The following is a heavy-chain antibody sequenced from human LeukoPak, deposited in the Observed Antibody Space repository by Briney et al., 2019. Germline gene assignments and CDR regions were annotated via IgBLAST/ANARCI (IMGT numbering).Heavy chain of an antibody. CDR3: AKRGPGSPESGKYYFDY. V-gene: IGHV3-48*01. D-gene: IGHD3-10*01. CDR1: GFNFNSFG. J-gene: IGHJ4*02. Sequence: GGSLRLSCAASGFNFNSFGMNWVRQAPGKGLEWVSYINFSNNTIYYADSVKGRFTISRDNARNSLYLQMNSLRAEDTAVYYCAKRGPGSPESGKYYFDYGGQGTLVTVSS. CDR2: INFSNNTI.